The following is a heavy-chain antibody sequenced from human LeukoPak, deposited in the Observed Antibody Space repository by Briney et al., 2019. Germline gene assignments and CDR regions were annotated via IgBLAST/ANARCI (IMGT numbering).Heavy chain of an antibody. CDR2: IIPIFGTA. CDR3: ARAQQGYEHGSVGDY. J-gene: IGHJ4*02. V-gene: IGHV1-69*13. CDR1: GGTCSSYA. D-gene: IGHD6-13*01. Sequence: SVKVSCKAAGGTCSSYAISWGRQAPAQGLEWMGGIIPIFGTANYAQKFQGRVTITADESTSTAYTELSSLRCEETAVYSCARAQQGYEHGSVGDYWGQGTLVTVSS.